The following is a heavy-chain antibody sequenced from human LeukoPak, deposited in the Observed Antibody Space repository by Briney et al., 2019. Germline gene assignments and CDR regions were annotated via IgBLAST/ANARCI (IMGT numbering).Heavy chain of an antibody. Sequence: ASVKVSCKASGYTFTGYYMHWVRQAPGQGLEWMGWINPNSGGTNYAQKFQGRVTMTRDTSISTAYMELSRLRSDDTAVYYCARDRGAAAGHYYYYGMDVWGQGTTVTVPS. V-gene: IGHV1-2*02. CDR2: INPNSGGT. J-gene: IGHJ6*02. CDR1: GYTFTGYY. CDR3: ARDRGAAAGHYYYYGMDV. D-gene: IGHD6-13*01.